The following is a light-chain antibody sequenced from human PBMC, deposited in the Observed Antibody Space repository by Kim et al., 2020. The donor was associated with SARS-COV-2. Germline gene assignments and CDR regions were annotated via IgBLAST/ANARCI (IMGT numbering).Light chain of an antibody. Sequence: EIVLTQSPATLSLSPGERATLSCRASQRISDFLGWYQQKPGQPPRLLLYDTSKRAPGIPDRFSGSGSGTDFTLTISRLEPEDFAVYYCQQRYSWPRTFGQGTKVDIK. CDR1: QRISDF. V-gene: IGKV3-11*01. J-gene: IGKJ1*01. CDR3: QQRYSWPRT. CDR2: DTS.